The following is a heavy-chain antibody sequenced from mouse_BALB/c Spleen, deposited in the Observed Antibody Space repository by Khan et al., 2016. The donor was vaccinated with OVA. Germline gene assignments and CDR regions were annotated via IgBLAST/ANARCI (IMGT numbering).Heavy chain of an antibody. CDR3: ARLAYYYDSEGFAY. Sequence: EVELVESGGDLVKPGGSLKLSCAASGFTFSTYGMSWVRQTPDKRLEWVATVSTGGGYTYYPDSVKGRFTISRDNANNTLYLQMSSLKSEDTAMFYCARLAYYYDSEGFAYWGQGTLVTVSA. CDR2: VSTGGGYT. D-gene: IGHD1-1*01. V-gene: IGHV5-6*01. CDR1: GFTFSTYG. J-gene: IGHJ3*01.